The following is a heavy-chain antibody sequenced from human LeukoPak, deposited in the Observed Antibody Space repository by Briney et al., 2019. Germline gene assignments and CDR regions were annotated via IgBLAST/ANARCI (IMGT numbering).Heavy chain of an antibody. J-gene: IGHJ4*02. V-gene: IGHV1-2*06. D-gene: IGHD1-26*01. CDR1: GYTFTGYY. Sequence: ASVKVPCKASGYTFTGYYIHWVRQAPGQGLEWMGRINPNSGGTNYAQKFQGRVTMTRDTSISTAYMELSRLRSDDTAVYYCARLPPGFGATNSDYWGQGTLVTVSS. CDR3: ARLPPGFGATNSDY. CDR2: INPNSGGT.